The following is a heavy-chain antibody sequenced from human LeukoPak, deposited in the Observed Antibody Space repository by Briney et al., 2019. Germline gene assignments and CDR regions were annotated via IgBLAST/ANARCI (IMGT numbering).Heavy chain of an antibody. J-gene: IGHJ5*02. V-gene: IGHV3-53*01. Sequence: GGSLRLSCAASGFTVSNNYMSWVRRAAGKGLEWVALIYSGGSTYYADSVKGRFTISRDNSKTTLHLQMNSLRAEDTAVYYCVRNSGQLGAWGQGTLVTVSS. CDR1: GFTVSNNY. CDR3: VRNSGQLGA. CDR2: IYSGGST. D-gene: IGHD3-10*01.